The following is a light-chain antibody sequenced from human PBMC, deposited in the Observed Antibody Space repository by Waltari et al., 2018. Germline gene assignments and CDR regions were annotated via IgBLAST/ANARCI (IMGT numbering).Light chain of an antibody. Sequence: EIVLTQSPGTLSLSPGERATLSCRASQSFTSISLTWSQQKLGQAPRLLIYGTSSRATGIPDRFSGSGSGTDFTLTISRLEPEDFAVYYCQQYDGEVLTFGGGTKVEI. CDR1: QSFTSIS. CDR3: QQYDGEVLT. V-gene: IGKV3-20*01. CDR2: GTS. J-gene: IGKJ4*01.